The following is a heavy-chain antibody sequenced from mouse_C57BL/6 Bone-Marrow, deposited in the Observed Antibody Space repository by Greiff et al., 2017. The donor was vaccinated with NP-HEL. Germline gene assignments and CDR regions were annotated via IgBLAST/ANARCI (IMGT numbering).Heavy chain of an antibody. V-gene: IGHV1-61*01. D-gene: IGHD2-3*01. Sequence: QVQLQQPGAELVRPGSSVELSCKASGYTFTSYWMDWVKQRPGQGLEWIGNIYPSDSETHYNQKFKDKATLTVDKSSSTAYMQLNSLTSEDSAVYYCARSEWLLPYAMDYWGQGTSVTVSS. CDR1: GYTFTSYW. CDR3: ARSEWLLPYAMDY. CDR2: IYPSDSET. J-gene: IGHJ4*01.